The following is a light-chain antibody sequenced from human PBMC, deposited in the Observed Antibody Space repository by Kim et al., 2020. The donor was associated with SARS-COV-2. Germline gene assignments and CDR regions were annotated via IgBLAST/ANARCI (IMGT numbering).Light chain of an antibody. Sequence: QSALTQPASVSGSPGQSITISCTGTSSDVGAYNYVSWYQLHPGKAPELMVFDVSERPSGISNRFSGSKSGNTASLTITGLQAEDEADYYYCSYATSRSYVFGTGTKVTVL. CDR1: SSDVGAYNY. J-gene: IGLJ1*01. CDR3: CSYATSRSYV. V-gene: IGLV2-14*01. CDR2: DVS.